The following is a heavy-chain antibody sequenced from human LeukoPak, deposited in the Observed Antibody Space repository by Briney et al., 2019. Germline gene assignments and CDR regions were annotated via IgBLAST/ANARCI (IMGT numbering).Heavy chain of an antibody. CDR3: ARHKMGTTRLYYFDY. CDR1: GGSMSRSSYY. V-gene: IGHV4-39*01. D-gene: IGHD1-26*01. Sequence: SETLSLTCIVSGGSMSRSSYYWAWIRQPPGKGLEWIGTIYYSGTTYYNPSLASRVTISVDTSKNQFSLKLTSVTAADTAVYYCARHKMGTTRLYYFDYWGQGTLVTVSS. J-gene: IGHJ4*02. CDR2: IYYSGTT.